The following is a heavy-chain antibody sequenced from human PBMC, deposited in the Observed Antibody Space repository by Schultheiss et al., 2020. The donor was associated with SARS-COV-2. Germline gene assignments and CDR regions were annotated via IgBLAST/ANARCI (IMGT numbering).Heavy chain of an antibody. CDR1: GFTFSTYA. J-gene: IGHJ4*02. CDR2: ISSSSSYT. Sequence: GESLKISCAASGFTFSTYAVSWVRQAPGKGLEWVSSISSSSSYTNYADSVKGRFTISRDNAKNSLYLQMNSLRAEDTAVYYCARGWGVIGYWGQGTLVTVSS. D-gene: IGHD3-10*01. V-gene: IGHV3-21*06. CDR3: ARGWGVIGY.